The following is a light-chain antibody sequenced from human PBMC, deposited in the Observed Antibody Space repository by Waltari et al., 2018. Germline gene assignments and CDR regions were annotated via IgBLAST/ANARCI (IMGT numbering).Light chain of an antibody. CDR2: GAS. Sequence: EVLMPQSPATLSVSPGERVTLPCRASQSFSGNLAWYQHKPGQPPRLLIYGASTRATGVPVRFSGSGSGTEFTLTISSLRSEDFAVYYCLQYHYWPPWTFGQGTKVEIK. J-gene: IGKJ1*01. CDR3: LQYHYWPPWT. CDR1: QSFSGN. V-gene: IGKV3-15*01.